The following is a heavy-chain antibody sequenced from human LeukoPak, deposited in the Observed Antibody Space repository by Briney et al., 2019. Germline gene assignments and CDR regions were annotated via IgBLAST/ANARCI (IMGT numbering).Heavy chain of an antibody. CDR3: ARKGLRPLEWLSEYFFDY. Sequence: SETLSLTCTVSGGSISSYYWSWIRQPPGKGLEWIGYIYSSGSTSYNPSLKSRVTISVDTSKNQFTLKVRSVTAADTGVYFCARKGLRPLEWLSEYFFDYWGQGTLVSVAS. CDR1: GGSISSYY. V-gene: IGHV4-59*12. D-gene: IGHD3-3*01. J-gene: IGHJ4*02. CDR2: IYSSGST.